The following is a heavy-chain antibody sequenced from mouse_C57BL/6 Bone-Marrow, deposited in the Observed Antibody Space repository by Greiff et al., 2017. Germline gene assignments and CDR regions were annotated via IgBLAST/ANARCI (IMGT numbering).Heavy chain of an antibody. J-gene: IGHJ2*01. Sequence: QVQLQQPGAELVRPGSSVKLSCKASGYTFTSYWMHWVKQRPIQGLEWIGNIDPSDSETHYNQKFKDKATLTVDKSSSTAYMQLSSLTSEDSAVYYCAREGYGSRGFDYWGQGTTLTVSS. D-gene: IGHD1-1*01. CDR1: GYTFTSYW. V-gene: IGHV1-52*01. CDR3: AREGYGSRGFDY. CDR2: IDPSDSET.